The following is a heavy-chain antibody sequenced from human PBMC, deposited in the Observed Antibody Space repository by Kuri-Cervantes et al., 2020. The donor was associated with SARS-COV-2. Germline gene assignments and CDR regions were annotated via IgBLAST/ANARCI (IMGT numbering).Heavy chain of an antibody. CDR2: ISAYNGNT. V-gene: IGHV1-18*01. Sequence: ASVKVSCQASGYTFTSYGISWVRQAPGEGLEWMGWISAYNGNTNYAQKPQGRVTMTTDTSTSTVYMELSSLRSEDTAVYYCATAPAVVAANWFDPWGQGTLVTVSS. D-gene: IGHD2-15*01. CDR3: ATAPAVVAANWFDP. J-gene: IGHJ5*02. CDR1: GYTFTSYG.